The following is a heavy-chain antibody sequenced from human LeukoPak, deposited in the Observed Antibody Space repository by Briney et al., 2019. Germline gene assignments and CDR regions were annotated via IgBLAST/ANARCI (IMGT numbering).Heavy chain of an antibody. CDR2: IWYDGSNK. V-gene: IGHV3-33*01. CDR3: ARETNYYGSGSSFFDY. J-gene: IGHJ4*02. D-gene: IGHD3-10*01. Sequence: GGSLRLSCAASGFTFSSYGMHWVRQAPGKGLEWEAVIWYDGSNKYYADSVKGRFTISRDNSKNTLYLQMNSLRAEDTAVYHCARETNYYGSGSSFFDYWGQGTLVTVSS. CDR1: GFTFSSYG.